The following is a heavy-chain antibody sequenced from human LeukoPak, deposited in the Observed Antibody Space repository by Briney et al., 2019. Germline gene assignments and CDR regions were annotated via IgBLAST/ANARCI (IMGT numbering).Heavy chain of an antibody. Sequence: TSETLSLTCTVSGGSIINYYWTWIRQPPGKGLEWIGYIYYSGSTNYNPSLKSRVSISVDRSKNQFSLKLSSVPAADTAVYYCARGNYYTSGSYYTNYYFGLDVWGQGTTVAVSS. CDR1: GGSIINYY. D-gene: IGHD3-10*01. V-gene: IGHV4-59*01. CDR2: IYYSGST. J-gene: IGHJ6*02. CDR3: ARGNYYTSGSYYTNYYFGLDV.